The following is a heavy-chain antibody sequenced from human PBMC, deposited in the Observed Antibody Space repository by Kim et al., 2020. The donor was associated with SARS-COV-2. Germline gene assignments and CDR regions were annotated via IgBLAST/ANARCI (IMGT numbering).Heavy chain of an antibody. CDR3: ARDHNRRSPIMITFGGVIGPDAFDI. D-gene: IGHD3-16*02. CDR1: GGSISSYY. CDR2: IYYSGST. Sequence: SETLSLTCTVSGGSISSYYWSWIRQPPGKGLEWIGYIYYSGSTNYNPSLKSRVTISVDTSKNQFSLKLSSVTAADTAVYYCARDHNRRSPIMITFGGVIGPDAFDIWGQGTMVTVSS. J-gene: IGHJ3*02. V-gene: IGHV4-59*13.